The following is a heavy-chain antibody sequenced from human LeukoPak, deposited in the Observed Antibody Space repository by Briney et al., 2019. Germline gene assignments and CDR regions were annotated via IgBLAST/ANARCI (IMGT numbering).Heavy chain of an antibody. CDR1: GDSISNSNYY. J-gene: IGHJ4*02. CDR2: IYYSGST. D-gene: IGHD3/OR15-3a*01. CDR3: ARRSGWTDFDY. V-gene: IGHV4-39*01. Sequence: SETLSLTCTVSGDSISNSNYYWGWIRQPPGKGLEWIGSIYYSGSTYYNPSLKSRVTISVDTSKNQFSLKLSSVTAADTAVYYCARRSGWTDFDYWGQGTLVTVSS.